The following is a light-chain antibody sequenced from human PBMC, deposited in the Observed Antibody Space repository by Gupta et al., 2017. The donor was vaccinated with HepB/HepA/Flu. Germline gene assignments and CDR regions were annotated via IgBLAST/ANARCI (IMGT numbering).Light chain of an antibody. CDR1: TSDVGGYKY. CDR3: CSYAGSSLGSHVL. V-gene: IGLV2-11*01. J-gene: IGLJ2*01. Sequence: QSALTQPRPVSGSPGQSVTISCTGTTSDVGGYKYVSWYQQHPGKAPKLMIYAVSKRPSGVPDRAAGSRSGNTASLTISGLQAEDEAEYYCCSYAGSSLGSHVLFGGGTKLTVL. CDR2: AVS.